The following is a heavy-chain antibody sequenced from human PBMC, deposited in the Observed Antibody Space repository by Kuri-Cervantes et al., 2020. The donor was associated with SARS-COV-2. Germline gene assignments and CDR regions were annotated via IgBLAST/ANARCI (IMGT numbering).Heavy chain of an antibody. Sequence: GSLRLSCTVSGGSISSSSYYWGWIRQPPGKGLEWIGSIYYSGSTYYNPSPKSRVTISVDTSKNQFSLKLSSVTAADTAVYYCARGVGAAVAGTLITIYYYYGMDVWGQGTTVTVSS. J-gene: IGHJ6*02. D-gene: IGHD6-19*01. CDR1: GGSISSSSYY. CDR2: IYYSGST. CDR3: ARGVGAAVAGTLITIYYYYGMDV. V-gene: IGHV4-39*01.